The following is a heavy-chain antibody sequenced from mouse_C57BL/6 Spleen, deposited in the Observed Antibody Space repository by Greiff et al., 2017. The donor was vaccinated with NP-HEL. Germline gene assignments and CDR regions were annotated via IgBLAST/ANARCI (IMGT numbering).Heavy chain of an antibody. D-gene: IGHD2-3*01. V-gene: IGHV1-64*01. CDR2: IHPNSGST. CDR3: AREGDGYYDY. CDR1: GYTFTSYW. Sequence: VKLQQPGAELVKPGASVKLSCKASGYTFTSYWMHWVKQRPGQGLEWIGMIHPNSGSTNYNEKFKSKATLTVDKSSSTAYMQLSSLTSEDSAVYYCAREGDGYYDYWGQGTTLTVSS. J-gene: IGHJ2*01.